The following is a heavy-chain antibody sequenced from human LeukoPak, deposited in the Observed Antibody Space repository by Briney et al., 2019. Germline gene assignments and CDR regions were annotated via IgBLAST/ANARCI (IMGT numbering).Heavy chain of an antibody. CDR3: ARAELNLLVDFGMDV. D-gene: IGHD6-13*01. Sequence: SETLSLTCTVPGGSITTYYWTWIRQPPGKGLEWIGYINYSGSTNYNPSLKSRVTISVDTSKNQFSLKLSSVTAANTAVYYCARAELNLLVDFGMDVWGQGTTVTVSS. CDR2: INYSGST. J-gene: IGHJ6*02. CDR1: GGSITTYY. V-gene: IGHV4-59*01.